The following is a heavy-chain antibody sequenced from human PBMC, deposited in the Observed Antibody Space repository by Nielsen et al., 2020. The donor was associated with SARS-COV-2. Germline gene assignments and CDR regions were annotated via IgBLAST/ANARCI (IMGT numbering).Heavy chain of an antibody. V-gene: IGHV3-7*03. CDR1: GFTFSSYW. J-gene: IGHJ4*02. D-gene: IGHD2-21*01. CDR2: IKQDGSEK. CDR3: AKVLVKGECDY. Sequence: GESLKISCAASGFTFSSYWMSWVRQAPGKGLEWVANIKQDGSEKYYVDSVKGRFTISRDNSKNTLYLQINSLRVEDTAVYYCAKVLVKGECDYWGQGTVVTVSP.